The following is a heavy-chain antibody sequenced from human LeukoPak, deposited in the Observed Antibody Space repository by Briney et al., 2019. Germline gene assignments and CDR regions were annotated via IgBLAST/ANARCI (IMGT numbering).Heavy chain of an antibody. CDR3: VRGYSFGPYGMDV. Sequence: GGSLRLSCSASGFPSSSYAMHWVRQAPGKGLEYVSAISDSGGSTYYADSVKSRFTISRDNSKNTLYLQMSSLRAEDTAVYFCVRGYSFGPYGMDVWGQGTTVTVSS. CDR1: GFPSSSYA. CDR2: ISDSGGST. J-gene: IGHJ6*02. D-gene: IGHD2-15*01. V-gene: IGHV3-64D*09.